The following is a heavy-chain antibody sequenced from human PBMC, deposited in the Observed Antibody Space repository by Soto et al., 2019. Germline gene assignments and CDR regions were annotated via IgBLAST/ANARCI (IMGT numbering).Heavy chain of an antibody. Sequence: GGSLRLSCAASGFVFRAYWMSWFRQAPGKGLEWVANIKEDGSEANYVDSVKGRSAVSRDKDTNSLYLQLNSLRAEDTAVYYCARVSSIAARPHWFDPWGQGILVTVSS. CDR2: IKEDGSEA. D-gene: IGHD6-6*01. V-gene: IGHV3-7*01. CDR3: ARVSSIAARPHWFDP. CDR1: GFVFRAYW. J-gene: IGHJ5*02.